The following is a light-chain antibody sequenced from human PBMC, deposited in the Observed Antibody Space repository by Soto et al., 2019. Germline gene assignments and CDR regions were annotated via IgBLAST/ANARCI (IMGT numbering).Light chain of an antibody. CDR3: MQSTQLPPT. CDR1: QRLLHITGETF. CDR2: EVS. V-gene: IGKV2D-29*02. J-gene: IGKJ5*01. Sequence: DVVMTQTPRAQAVAPGQPASISCKSSQRLLHITGETFLFWYLQEPGQSPQLLIYEVSTRVSGVPDRFSGSGSGTDFTLDISRVETDDVGIYYCMQSTQLPPTFGQGTRLEIK.